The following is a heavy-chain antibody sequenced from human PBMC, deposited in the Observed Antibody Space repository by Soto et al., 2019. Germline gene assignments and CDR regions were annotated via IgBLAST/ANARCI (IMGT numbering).Heavy chain of an antibody. CDR3: ARDRGSSWSISYGMDV. D-gene: IGHD6-13*01. CDR2: INPSGGST. CDR1: GYTFTSYY. Sequence: GASEKVSCKASGYTFTSYYMHWVRQAPGQGLEWMGIINPSGGSTSYAQKFQGRVTMTRDTSTSTVYMELSSLRSEDTAVYYCARDRGSSWSISYGMDVWGQGTTVTVSS. V-gene: IGHV1-46*01. J-gene: IGHJ6*02.